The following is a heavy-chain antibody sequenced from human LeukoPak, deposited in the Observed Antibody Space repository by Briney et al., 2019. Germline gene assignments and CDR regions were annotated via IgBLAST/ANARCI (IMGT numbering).Heavy chain of an antibody. CDR3: ARDSGSYSYFDY. D-gene: IGHD1-26*01. CDR1: GGTFSSYA. V-gene: IGHV1-18*01. J-gene: IGHJ4*02. CDR2: ISGYNGNT. Sequence: GASVKVSCKASGGTFSSYAISWVRQAPGQGLEWMGWISGYNGNTNYAQNLQGRVTMTTDTSTSTAYMELRSLRSDDTAVYYCARDSGSYSYFDYWGQGTLVTVSS.